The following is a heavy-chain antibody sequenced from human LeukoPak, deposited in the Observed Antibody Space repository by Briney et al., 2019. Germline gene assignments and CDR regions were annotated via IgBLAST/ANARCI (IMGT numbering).Heavy chain of an antibody. CDR2: ISGSGGST. CDR3: AKDHCSSTSCYRFDY. V-gene: IGHV3-23*01. J-gene: IGHJ4*02. D-gene: IGHD2-2*01. Sequence: GGSLRLSCAASGFTFSSYAMSWVRQAPGEGLEWVSAISGSGGSTYYADSVKDRFTISRDNSKNTLYLQMNSLRAEDTAVYYCAKDHCSSTSCYRFDYWGQGTMVTVSS. CDR1: GFTFSSYA.